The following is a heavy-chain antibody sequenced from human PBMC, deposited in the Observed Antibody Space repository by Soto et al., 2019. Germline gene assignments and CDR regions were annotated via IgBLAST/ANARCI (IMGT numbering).Heavy chain of an antibody. V-gene: IGHV2-5*02. J-gene: IGHJ4*02. D-gene: IGHD6-19*01. CDR3: AHGNLPGREVAAFDS. CDR1: GFSLSSSGMA. CDR2: IYWDDDK. Sequence: SGPTLVNPTQTLTLTCTVSGFSLSSSGMAVGWIRQPPGKALEWLAVIYWDDDKRYSPSLKSRLTITKETSKSQVVLTMTNTDPVDTATYYCAHGNLPGREVAAFDSWGQGTQVTVSS.